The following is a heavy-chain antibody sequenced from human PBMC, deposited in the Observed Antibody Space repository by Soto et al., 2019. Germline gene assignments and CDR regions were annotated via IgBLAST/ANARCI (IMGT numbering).Heavy chain of an antibody. J-gene: IGHJ4*02. CDR3: AGGWGTSCYAACSDY. CDR2: IYYSGST. D-gene: IGHD2-2*01. Sequence: PSETLSLTCTVSGGSISSYYWSWIRQPPGKGLEWIGYIYYSGSTNYNPSLKSRVTISVDTSKNQFSLKLSSVTAADTAVYYCAGGWGTSCYAACSDYWGQGTLVTVSS. V-gene: IGHV4-59*08. CDR1: GGSISSYY.